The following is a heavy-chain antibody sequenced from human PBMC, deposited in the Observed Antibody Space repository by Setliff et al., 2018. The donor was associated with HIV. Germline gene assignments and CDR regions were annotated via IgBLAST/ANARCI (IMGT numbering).Heavy chain of an antibody. Sequence: QPVGSLRLSCAGSGFTFNKARMTWVRQAPGKGLEWVANIKQDGSEKFYVDSVKGRFTISRDNAKNSLYLQMNSLRAEDTAMYYCTRDLNLPGGEDFDTWGQGTMVTVSS. V-gene: IGHV3-7*01. J-gene: IGHJ3*02. CDR1: GFTFNKAR. D-gene: IGHD2-2*01. CDR2: IKQDGSEK. CDR3: TRDLNLPGGEDFDT.